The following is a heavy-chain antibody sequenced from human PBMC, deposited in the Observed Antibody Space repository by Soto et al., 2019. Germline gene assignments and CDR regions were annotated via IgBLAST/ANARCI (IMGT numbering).Heavy chain of an antibody. CDR3: ARFSGSYTRGLDY. J-gene: IGHJ4*02. V-gene: IGHV3-72*01. Sequence: EVQLVESGGGLVQPGGSLRLSCAASGFTFSDHYMDWVRQAPGKGLEWVCRSRDKANSYSTEYAGSVKGRFTMSRDESQNSLYLQMNSLKTEDTAVYYWARFSGSYTRGLDYWGQGTLVTVSS. D-gene: IGHD1-26*01. CDR2: SRDKANSYST. CDR1: GFTFSDHY.